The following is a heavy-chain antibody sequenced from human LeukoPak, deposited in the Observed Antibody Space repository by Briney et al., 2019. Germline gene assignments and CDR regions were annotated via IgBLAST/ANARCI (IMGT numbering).Heavy chain of an antibody. J-gene: IGHJ6*02. V-gene: IGHV3-23*01. D-gene: IGHD5-24*01. CDR3: AKVSRDGYKSGMDV. Sequence: HAGGSLRLSCAASGFTVSNTYMSWVRQAPGKGLEWVSTISASGASTYYADSVKGRFTISRDNSKDTLYLQKNSLRAEDTAVYYCAKVSRDGYKSGMDVWGQGTTVTVSS. CDR2: ISASGAST. CDR1: GFTVSNTY.